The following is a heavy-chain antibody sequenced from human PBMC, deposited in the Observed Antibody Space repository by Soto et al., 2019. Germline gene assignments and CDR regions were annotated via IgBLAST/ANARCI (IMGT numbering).Heavy chain of an antibody. CDR3: ARGGAADAFDF. CDR1: GGSISSYF. D-gene: IGHD1-26*01. Sequence: SETLSLTCTVSGGSISSYFWSWIRQPPGKGLEWIGYIYYSGSTNYNPSLKSRVTISGDTSKNQFSLNLTSVTAADTAVYYCARGGAADAFDFWGQGTMVTVSS. V-gene: IGHV4-59*01. CDR2: IYYSGST. J-gene: IGHJ3*01.